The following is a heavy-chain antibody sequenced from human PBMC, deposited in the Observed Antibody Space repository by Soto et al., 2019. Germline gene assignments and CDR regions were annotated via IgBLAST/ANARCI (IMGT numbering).Heavy chain of an antibody. Sequence: AAVKVSCKASGYTFTGYYMHWVRQAPGQGLEWMGWINPNSGGTNYAQKFQGRVTMTRDTSISTAYMELSRLRSDDTAVYYCARDARLYSSSWPYGMDVWGQGTTVTVSS. CDR3: ARDARLYSSSWPYGMDV. CDR2: INPNSGGT. CDR1: GYTFTGYY. J-gene: IGHJ6*02. D-gene: IGHD6-13*01. V-gene: IGHV1-2*02.